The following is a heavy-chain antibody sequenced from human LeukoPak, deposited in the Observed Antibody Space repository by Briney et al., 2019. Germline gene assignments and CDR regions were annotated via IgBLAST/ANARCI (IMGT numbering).Heavy chain of an antibody. Sequence: ASVKVSCKASGYTFTSYYMHWVRQAPGQGLEWMGIINPSGGSTSYAQKFQGRVTMTRDTSTSTVYMELSSLRSEDTAVYYCARTPTYYYGSGSYYRLLASYAMDVWGQGTTVTVSS. V-gene: IGHV1-46*01. D-gene: IGHD3-10*01. J-gene: IGHJ6*02. CDR3: ARTPTYYYGSGSYYRLLASYAMDV. CDR1: GYTFTSYY. CDR2: INPSGGST.